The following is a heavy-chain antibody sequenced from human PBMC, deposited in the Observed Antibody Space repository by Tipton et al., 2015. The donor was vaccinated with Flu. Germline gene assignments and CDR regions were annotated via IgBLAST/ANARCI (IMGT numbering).Heavy chain of an antibody. J-gene: IGHJ3*02. CDR2: IYYSGST. Sequence: TLSLTCTVSGGSISSYYWSWIRQPPGKGLEWIGYIYYSGSTNYNPSLKSRVTISVDTSKNQFSLKLGSVTAADTAVYYCARAHSLYDFWSGYSHAFDIWGQGTMVTVSS. CDR3: ARAHSLYDFWSGYSHAFDI. V-gene: IGHV4-59*01. CDR1: GGSISSYY. D-gene: IGHD3-3*01.